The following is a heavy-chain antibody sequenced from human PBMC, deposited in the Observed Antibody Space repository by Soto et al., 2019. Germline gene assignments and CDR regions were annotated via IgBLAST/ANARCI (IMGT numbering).Heavy chain of an antibody. CDR1: GFTFSSYG. CDR3: ARAYCSGGSCYSRLYYMDV. Sequence: GGSLRLSCAASGFTFSSYGMHWVRQAPGKGLEWVAVIWYDGSNKYYADSVKGRFTISRDNSKNTLYLQMNSLRAEDTAVYYCARAYCSGGSCYSRLYYMDVWGKGTTVTVSS. V-gene: IGHV3-33*01. D-gene: IGHD2-15*01. J-gene: IGHJ6*03. CDR2: IWYDGSNK.